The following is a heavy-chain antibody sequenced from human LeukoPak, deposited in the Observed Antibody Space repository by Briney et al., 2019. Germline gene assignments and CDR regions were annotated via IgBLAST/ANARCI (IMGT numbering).Heavy chain of an antibody. V-gene: IGHV3-23*01. J-gene: IGHJ4*02. CDR1: GFTFSTYA. Sequence: GGSLRLSCAASGFTFSTYAMCWVRQPPGKGLEWVSAISSSGVDTYYADSVKGRFTISRDNSKNTLYLQMNGLRAEDTAIFYCARRGGGSPSSFDNWGQGTLVTLSS. CDR3: ARRGGGSPSSFDN. CDR2: ISSSGVDT. D-gene: IGHD3-16*01.